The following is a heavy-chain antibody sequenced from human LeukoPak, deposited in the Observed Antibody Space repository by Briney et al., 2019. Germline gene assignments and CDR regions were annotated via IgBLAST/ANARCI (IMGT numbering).Heavy chain of an antibody. CDR3: ARDQAYYFSFADY. J-gene: IGHJ4*02. D-gene: IGHD2/OR15-2a*01. Sequence: GGSLRLSCAASGFTFSNAWMSWVRQAPGKGLEWVGRIKSRTDGGTTDYAAPVKGRFTISRDNSKNTLYLQMNSLRAEDTALYYCARDQAYYFSFADYWGLGTLVTVSS. CDR1: GFTFSNAW. CDR2: IKSRTDGGTT. V-gene: IGHV3-15*01.